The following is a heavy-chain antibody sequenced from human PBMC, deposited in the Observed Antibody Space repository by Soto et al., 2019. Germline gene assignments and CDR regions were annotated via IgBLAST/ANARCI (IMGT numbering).Heavy chain of an antibody. CDR3: ASVAYDYVWGTYRYLDN. CDR1: GFTFSTYA. Sequence: GGSLRLSCVVSGFTFSTYAMSWVRQAPGKGLEWVSTISGSGSSTYYADPVKGRFTIFRDNSKNTLYLQMTSLRVEDTAVYYCASVAYDYVWGTYRYLDNWGQGTLVTVSS. CDR2: ISGSGSST. J-gene: IGHJ4*02. D-gene: IGHD3-16*01. V-gene: IGHV3-23*01.